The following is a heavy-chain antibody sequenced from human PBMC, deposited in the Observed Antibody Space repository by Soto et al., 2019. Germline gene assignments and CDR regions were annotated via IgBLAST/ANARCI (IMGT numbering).Heavy chain of an antibody. J-gene: IGHJ4*02. Sequence: QVQLVQSGAEVKKPGASVKVSCKASGYTFTSYGISWVRQAPGQGLEWMGWISAYNGNKKYAQKLQGRVTTTTDTSTSTAYMKLRSLRSDDTAVYSCARDLGQQLFDYWGQGTLVTVSS. CDR2: ISAYNGNK. V-gene: IGHV1-18*01. CDR3: ARDLGQQLFDY. CDR1: GYTFTSYG. D-gene: IGHD6-13*01.